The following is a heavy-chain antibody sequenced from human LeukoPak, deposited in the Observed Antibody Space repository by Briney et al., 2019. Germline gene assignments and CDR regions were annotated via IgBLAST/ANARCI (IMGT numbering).Heavy chain of an antibody. CDR3: ARDDAPPSLVWSGYYQTYYFDY. Sequence: ASVKVSCKASGYTFTSYYMHWVRQAPGQGLEWMGIINPSGGSTSYAQKFQGRVTMTRDTSTSTVYMELSSLRSEDTAVYYCARDDAPPSLVWSGYYQTYYFDYWGQGTLVTVSS. D-gene: IGHD3-3*01. CDR2: INPSGGST. CDR1: GYTFTSYY. V-gene: IGHV1-46*01. J-gene: IGHJ4*02.